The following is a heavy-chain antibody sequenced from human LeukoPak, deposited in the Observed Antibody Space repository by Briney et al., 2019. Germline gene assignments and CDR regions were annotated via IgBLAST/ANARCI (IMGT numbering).Heavy chain of an antibody. J-gene: IGHJ4*02. D-gene: IGHD6-25*01. CDR2: IIPIFGTA. Sequence: GASVKLSCKASGGTFCSYAISLVRQAPGQGLEWMGGIIPIFGTANYAQKFQGRVTITADESTSTAYMELSSLRSEDTAVYYCARAEAADTSLDYWGQGTMVTVSS. CDR3: ARAEAADTSLDY. CDR1: GGTFCSYA. V-gene: IGHV1-69*13.